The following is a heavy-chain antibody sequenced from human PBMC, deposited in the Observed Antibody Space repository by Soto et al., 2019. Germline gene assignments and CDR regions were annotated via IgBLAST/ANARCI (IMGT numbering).Heavy chain of an antibody. CDR1: GASISSSHW. D-gene: IGHD3-10*02. V-gene: IGHV4-4*02. Sequence: QVQLRESGPGLVKPSGTLSLTCAVSGASISSSHWWSWVRQSPGKGREWIGEVYHSGSTNYNPSFNSRVPVSVDKSKNQFSLTLKYVTAPDTAFYHCASDHEIEYTYVSRGSFDIWGQGTVVTVSS. J-gene: IGHJ3*02. CDR3: ASDHEIEYTYVSRGSFDI. CDR2: VYHSGST.